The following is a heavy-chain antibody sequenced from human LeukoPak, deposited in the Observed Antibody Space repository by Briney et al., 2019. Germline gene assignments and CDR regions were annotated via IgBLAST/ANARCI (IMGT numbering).Heavy chain of an antibody. CDR2: ISYDGSNK. Sequence: PGGSLRLSCAASGFTFNSYAMHWVRQAPGKGLEWVAVISYDGSNKYYADSVKGRFTISRDNSKNTLYLQMNSLRVEDTAVYYCAKIAETSGTYGQGFDYWGQGTLVTVSS. D-gene: IGHD1-26*01. J-gene: IGHJ4*02. CDR3: AKIAETSGTYGQGFDY. CDR1: GFTFNSYA. V-gene: IGHV3-30*04.